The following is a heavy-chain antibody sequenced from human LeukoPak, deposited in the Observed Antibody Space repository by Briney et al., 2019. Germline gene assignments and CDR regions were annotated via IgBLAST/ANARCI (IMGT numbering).Heavy chain of an antibody. D-gene: IGHD5-18*01. CDR3: ASLDTAKQPLANH. CDR1: GLTVSNHW. J-gene: IGHJ5*02. CDR2: IREERGQE. V-gene: IGHV3-7*03. Sequence: GGSLRLSYVASGLTVSNHWMSWDRQAPGKGLEWVANIREERGQEYYVDSVKGRFTISKNSAKNSLYLQMNTLRVEDTAMYYCASLDTAKQPLANHWGQGTLVTVSS.